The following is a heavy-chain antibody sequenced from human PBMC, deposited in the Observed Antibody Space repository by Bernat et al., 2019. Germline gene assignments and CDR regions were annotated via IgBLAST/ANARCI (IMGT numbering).Heavy chain of an antibody. D-gene: IGHD3-3*01. CDR1: GYTFTSYG. CDR3: ARGRGEGFWEWLLCDYYYYGMDV. V-gene: IGHV1-18*01. Sequence: QVQLVQSGAEVKKPGASVKVSCKASGYTFTSYGISWVRQAPGQGLEWMGWISAYNGNTNYAQKLQGRVTMTTDTSTSAAYMELRSVRSADKDVYYCARGRGEGFWEWLLCDYYYYGMDVWGQGTKVTVSS. CDR2: ISAYNGNT. J-gene: IGHJ6*02.